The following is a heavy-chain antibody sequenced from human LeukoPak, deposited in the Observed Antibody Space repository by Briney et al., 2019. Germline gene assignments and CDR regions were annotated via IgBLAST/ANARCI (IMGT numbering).Heavy chain of an antibody. CDR3: ARATSYSSGWPTTFDY. Sequence: PGGSLRLSCAASGFTFSSYWMHWVRQAPGKGLVWVSRINSDGSSTSYADSVKGRFTISRDNAKNTLYLQMNSLRAEDTAVYYCARATSYSSGWPTTFDYWGQGTLVTVSS. CDR2: INSDGSST. CDR1: GFTFSSYW. D-gene: IGHD6-19*01. V-gene: IGHV3-74*01. J-gene: IGHJ4*02.